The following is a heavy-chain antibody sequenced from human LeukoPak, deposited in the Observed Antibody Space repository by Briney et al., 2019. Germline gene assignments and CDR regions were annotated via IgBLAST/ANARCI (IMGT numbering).Heavy chain of an antibody. J-gene: IGHJ3*02. CDR2: LYSAGST. CDR1: GFTVSSNY. D-gene: IGHD1-26*01. V-gene: IGHV3-66*02. Sequence: PGGSLRLSCRASGFTVSSNYMTWVRQAPGKGLEWVSLLYSAGSTYYADSVTGRFTISRDNSQNTLYLQMNSLRPDDTAVYYCARGFRSNPHDAFDIWGQGTMVTVSS. CDR3: ARGFRSNPHDAFDI.